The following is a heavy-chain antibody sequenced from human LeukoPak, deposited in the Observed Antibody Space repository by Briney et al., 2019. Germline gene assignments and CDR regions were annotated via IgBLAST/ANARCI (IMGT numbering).Heavy chain of an antibody. CDR1: GFTFSIYG. Sequence: GRSLRLSCATSGFTFSIYGMHWVRQAPGKGLEWLAVIAYDGSYEYYADSVKGRFSITRDDSKKTVYLQMNSLRPEDTALYYCAKDSILDHWGQGTLVTVSS. J-gene: IGHJ4*02. V-gene: IGHV3-30*18. CDR2: IAYDGSYE. CDR3: AKDSILDH.